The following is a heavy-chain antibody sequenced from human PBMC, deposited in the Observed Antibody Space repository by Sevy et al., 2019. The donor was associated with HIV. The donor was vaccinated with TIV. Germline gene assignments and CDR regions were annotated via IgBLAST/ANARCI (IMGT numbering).Heavy chain of an antibody. V-gene: IGHV3-23*01. Sequence: GGSLRLSCAASGFSFSTYDMSWVRQAPGKGLEWVSSITDSWRATYYADSVKGRFTISRDNSKNTLSLQMNSLRAEDTAIYYCAKENHAFYYDYWGQGTLVTVSS. J-gene: IGHJ4*02. CDR2: ITDSWRAT. D-gene: IGHD3-22*01. CDR3: AKENHAFYYDY. CDR1: GFSFSTYD.